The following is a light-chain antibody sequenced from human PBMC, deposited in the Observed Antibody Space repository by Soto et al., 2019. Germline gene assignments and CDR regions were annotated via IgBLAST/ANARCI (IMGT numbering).Light chain of an antibody. CDR2: AAS. CDR3: QQVNSFPST. CDR1: QSINRF. Sequence: DIQMTQSPSSLSASVGDRVTITCRASQSINRFLNWYQQKPGKAPKLLIYAASTLQTGVPSRFSGGGSGTDFTLTLSSLQPEDFATYYCQQVNSFPSTFGQGTRLEIK. V-gene: IGKV1-39*01. J-gene: IGKJ5*01.